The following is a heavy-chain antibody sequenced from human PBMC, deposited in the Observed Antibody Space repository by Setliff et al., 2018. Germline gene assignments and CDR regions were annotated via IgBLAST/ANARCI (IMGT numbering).Heavy chain of an antibody. CDR2: IYYSGST. J-gene: IGHJ4*02. Sequence: TSETLSLTCTVSGASISSSRDYWGWVRQHPGKGLEWIGSIYYSGSTYYNPSLKSRVTISVDTSKNQFSLKLSSVNAADTAVFYCARLSGYYFDYWGQGTLVTVSS. D-gene: IGHD3-22*01. V-gene: IGHV4-39*01. CDR1: GASISSSRDY. CDR3: ARLSGYYFDY.